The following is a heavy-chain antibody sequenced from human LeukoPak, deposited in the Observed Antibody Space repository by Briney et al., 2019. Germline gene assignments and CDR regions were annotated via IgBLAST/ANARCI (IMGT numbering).Heavy chain of an antibody. Sequence: GASVKVSCKASGYTFTSYGISWVRQAPGQGLEWMGWISAYNGNTNYAQKLQGRVTMTTDTSTSTAYMELRSLRSDDTAVYYCARQPVKISAGGWFDPWGQGTLVTVSS. CDR2: ISAYNGNT. J-gene: IGHJ5*02. D-gene: IGHD1-14*01. CDR1: GYTFTSYG. V-gene: IGHV1-18*01. CDR3: ARQPVKISAGGWFDP.